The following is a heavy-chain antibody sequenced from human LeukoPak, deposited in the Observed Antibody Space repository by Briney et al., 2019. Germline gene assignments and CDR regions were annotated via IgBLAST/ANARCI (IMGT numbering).Heavy chain of an antibody. CDR3: ARWSVAGTAEYFQH. D-gene: IGHD6-19*01. CDR1: GGSISSGGYY. CDR2: IYYSGST. J-gene: IGHJ1*01. V-gene: IGHV4-31*03. Sequence: SQTLSLTCTVSGGSISSGGYYWSWIRQHPGKGLEWIGYIYYSGSTYYNPSLKSRVTISVDTSKNQFSLKLSSVTAADTAVYYCARWSVAGTAEYFQHWGQGTLVTVSS.